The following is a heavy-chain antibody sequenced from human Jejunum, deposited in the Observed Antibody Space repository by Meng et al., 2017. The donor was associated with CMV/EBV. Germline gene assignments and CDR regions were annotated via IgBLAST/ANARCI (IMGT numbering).Heavy chain of an antibody. CDR1: GGSLSSGEYY. CDR2: ISHSGGT. Sequence: SGGSLSSGEYYWSWLRQTPGKGLEWIGYISHSGGTSFNPSLTSRVAISVDTSKNDFSLKVTSVTAADTAVYYCARFSKLYSWFDPWGQGTLVTVSS. D-gene: IGHD2-15*01. J-gene: IGHJ5*02. V-gene: IGHV4-30-4*01. CDR3: ARFSKLYSWFDP.